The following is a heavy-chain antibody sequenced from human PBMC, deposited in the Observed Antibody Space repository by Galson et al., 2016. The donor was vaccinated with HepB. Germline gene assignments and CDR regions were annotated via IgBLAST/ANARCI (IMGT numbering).Heavy chain of an antibody. CDR1: GFTFSSCW. CDR2: IKQDGSEK. D-gene: IGHD4-17*01. J-gene: IGHJ6*02. V-gene: IGHV3-7*01. CDR3: AREGLSDYGDYKYYYYALDV. Sequence: SLRLSCAASGFTFSSCWMTWVRQAPGKGLEWVANIKQDGSEKYYVDSVKGRFTISRDNAKNSLYQQMNSLRAEDTAVYYCAREGLSDYGDYKYYYYALDVWGQGTTVTVSS.